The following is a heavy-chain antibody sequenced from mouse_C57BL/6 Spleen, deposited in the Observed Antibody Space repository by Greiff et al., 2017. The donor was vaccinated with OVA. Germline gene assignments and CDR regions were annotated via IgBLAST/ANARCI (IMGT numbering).Heavy chain of an antibody. V-gene: IGHV1-81*01. D-gene: IGHD2-4*01. Sequence: QVQLQQSGAELARPGASVKLSCKASGYTFTSYGISWVKQRTGQGLEWIGEIYPRSGNTYYNEKFKGKATLTADKSSSTAYMELRSLTSEDSAVYFCARGDYDYDESSPWFAYWGQGTLVTVSA. CDR2: IYPRSGNT. CDR1: GYTFTSYG. J-gene: IGHJ3*01. CDR3: ARGDYDYDESSPWFAY.